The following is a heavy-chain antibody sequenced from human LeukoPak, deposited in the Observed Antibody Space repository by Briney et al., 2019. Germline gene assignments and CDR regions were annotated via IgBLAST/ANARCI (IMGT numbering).Heavy chain of an antibody. J-gene: IGHJ4*02. CDR1: GGTFSSYA. D-gene: IGHD5-24*01. CDR3: ARATRITPNLDY. V-gene: IGHV1-69*06. Sequence: ASVKVSCKASGGTFSSYAISWVRQAPGQGLEWMGGIIPIFGTANYAQKFQGRVTITADKSTSTAYMELSSLRSEDTAVYYCARATRITPNLDYWGQGTLVTVSS. CDR2: IIPIFGTA.